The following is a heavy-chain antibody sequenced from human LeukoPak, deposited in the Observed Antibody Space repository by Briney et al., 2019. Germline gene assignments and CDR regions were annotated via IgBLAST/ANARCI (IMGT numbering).Heavy chain of an antibody. CDR2: INHSGST. D-gene: IGHD3-22*01. Sequence: SETLSLTCTVSGGSVSSGSYYWSWIRQPPGKGLEWIGEINHSGSTNYNPSLKSRVTISVDTSKNQFSLKLSSVTAADTAVYYCARMPDYYDSSGYSVYFDYWGQGTLVTVSS. J-gene: IGHJ4*02. CDR3: ARMPDYYDSSGYSVYFDY. CDR1: GGSVSSGSYY. V-gene: IGHV4-39*07.